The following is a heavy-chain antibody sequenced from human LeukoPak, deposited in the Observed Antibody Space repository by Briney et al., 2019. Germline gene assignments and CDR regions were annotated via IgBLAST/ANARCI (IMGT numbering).Heavy chain of an antibody. D-gene: IGHD3-22*01. Sequence: ASVKVSCKASGYTFTSYYMHWVRQAPGQGLEWMGIIYPSGGSTTYAQKLQGRVTMTTDTSTSTAYMELRSLRSDDTAVYYCARAVYYYDSSGPFDYWGQGTLVTVSS. V-gene: IGHV1-46*01. CDR2: IYPSGGST. CDR3: ARAVYYYDSSGPFDY. J-gene: IGHJ4*02. CDR1: GYTFTSYY.